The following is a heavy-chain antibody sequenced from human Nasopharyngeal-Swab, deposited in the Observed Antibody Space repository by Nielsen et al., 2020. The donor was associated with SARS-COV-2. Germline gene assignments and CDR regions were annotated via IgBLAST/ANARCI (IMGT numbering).Heavy chain of an antibody. D-gene: IGHD2-2*01. V-gene: IGHV4-34*01. Sequence: SETLSLTCAVYGGSFSGYYWSWIRQPPGKGLEWIGEINHSGSTNYNPSLKSRVTISVDTSTNQFSLKLSSVTAADTAVYYCARGSPPGVVPAALGVIFDYYYYMDVWGKGTTVTVSS. J-gene: IGHJ6*03. CDR1: GGSFSGYY. CDR2: INHSGST. CDR3: ARGSPPGVVPAALGVIFDYYYYMDV.